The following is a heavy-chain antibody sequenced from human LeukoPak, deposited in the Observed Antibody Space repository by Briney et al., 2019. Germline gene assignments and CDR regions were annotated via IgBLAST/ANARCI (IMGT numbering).Heavy chain of an antibody. CDR3: ARAEKAVTGTLDS. CDR2: MYNRGST. V-gene: IGHV4-59*01. J-gene: IGHJ4*02. CDR1: GESIRNYY. Sequence: SETLSLTCTVPGESIRNYYWRWIRQCPGKEMGWVGYMYNRGSTIYNPSLKSRVTISTDTSKNQFSLRLTSVTAADTAVYYCARAEKAVTGTLDSWGQGTLITVSS. D-gene: IGHD6-19*01.